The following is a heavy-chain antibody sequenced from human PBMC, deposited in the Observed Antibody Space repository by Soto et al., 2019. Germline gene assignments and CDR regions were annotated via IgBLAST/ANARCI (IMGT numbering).Heavy chain of an antibody. J-gene: IGHJ4*02. CDR3: ARPWFGELLHYFDY. Sequence: PSETLSLTCTVSGGSISSGDYYWSWIRQPPGKGLEWIGYIYYSGSTYYNPSLKSRVTISVDTSKNQFSLKLSSVTAADTAVYYCARPWFGELLHYFDYWGQGTLVTVSS. CDR1: GGSISSGDYY. D-gene: IGHD3-10*01. CDR2: IYYSGST. V-gene: IGHV4-30-4*01.